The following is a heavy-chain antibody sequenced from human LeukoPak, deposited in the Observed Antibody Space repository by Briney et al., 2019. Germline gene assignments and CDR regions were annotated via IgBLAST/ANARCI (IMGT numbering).Heavy chain of an antibody. CDR3: EKEEGSRSYGAT. J-gene: IGHJ5*02. D-gene: IGHD4/OR15-4a*01. CDR1: GFSFRSYS. Sequence: GGSLRLSCAGSGFSFRSYSIHWVRQAPGKGLEWVAVISYDGSDKYYADSVKGRFTISRDNSKNTVYLQMNSLRTEDTAVYYWEKEEGSRSYGATWGQGTLVTVSS. CDR2: ISYDGSDK. V-gene: IGHV3-30*18.